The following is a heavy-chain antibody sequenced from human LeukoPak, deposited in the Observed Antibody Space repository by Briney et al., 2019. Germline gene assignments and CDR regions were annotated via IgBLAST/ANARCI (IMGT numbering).Heavy chain of an antibody. J-gene: IGHJ4*02. V-gene: IGHV3-48*04. CDR1: GFTFSSYS. Sequence: PGGSLRLSCAASGFTFSSYSMNWVRQAPGKGLEWVSYISSSSSTIYYADSVKGRFTISRDIAKQSVFLQMTSLRVEDTAVYYCARLSAMVRGPEDIFYFEYWGLGTLVTVSS. CDR2: ISSSSSTI. CDR3: ARLSAMVRGPEDIFYFEY. D-gene: IGHD3-10*01.